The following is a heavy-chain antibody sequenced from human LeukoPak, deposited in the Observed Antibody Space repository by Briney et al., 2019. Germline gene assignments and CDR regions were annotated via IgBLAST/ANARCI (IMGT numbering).Heavy chain of an antibody. J-gene: IGHJ4*02. CDR1: GYSISSGYY. CDR2: IYYSGST. CDR3: ARVTGYMTEDYFDY. D-gene: IGHD6-13*01. Sequence: PSETLSLTCTVSGYSISSGYYWSWIRQPPGKGLEWIGYIYYSGSTNYNPSLKSRVTISVDTSKNQFSLRLSSVTAADTAVYYCARVTGYMTEDYFDYWGQGTPITVSS. V-gene: IGHV4-61*01.